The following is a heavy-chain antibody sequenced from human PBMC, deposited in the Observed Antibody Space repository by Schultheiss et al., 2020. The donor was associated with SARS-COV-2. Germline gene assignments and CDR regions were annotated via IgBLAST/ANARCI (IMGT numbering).Heavy chain of an antibody. J-gene: IGHJ4*02. CDR3: ATQESSSWYFFDY. CDR1: GFTFSSYG. D-gene: IGHD6-13*01. V-gene: IGHV3-48*04. CDR2: ISSSSSTI. Sequence: GGSLRLSCAASGFTFSSYGMHWVRQAPGKGLEWVSYISSSSSTIYYADSVKGRFTISRDNAKNSLYLQMNSLRAEDTAVYYCATQESSSWYFFDYWGQGTLVTVSS.